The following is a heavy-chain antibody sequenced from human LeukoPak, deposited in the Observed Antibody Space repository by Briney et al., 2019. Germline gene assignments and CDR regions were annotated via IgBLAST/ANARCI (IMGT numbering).Heavy chain of an antibody. CDR1: GGTISSYY. CDR3: ARDPNLDAFDI. J-gene: IGHJ3*02. CDR2: IYNSGST. V-gene: IGHV4-59*01. Sequence: SETLSLTCTVSGGTISSYYWSWIRQPPGKGLEWIGYIYNSGSTNYNPSLKSRVTISVETSKNQFSLKLTSVTAADTAVYYCARDPNLDAFDIWGQGTMVTVSS.